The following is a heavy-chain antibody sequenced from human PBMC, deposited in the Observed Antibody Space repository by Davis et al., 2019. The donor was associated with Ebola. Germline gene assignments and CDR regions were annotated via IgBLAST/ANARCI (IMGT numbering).Heavy chain of an antibody. CDR2: ISYDGSNK. V-gene: IGHV3-30*03. J-gene: IGHJ4*02. D-gene: IGHD3-3*01. Sequence: GESLKISCAASGFTFSSYGMHWVRQAPGKGLEWVAVISYDGSNKYYADSVKGRFTISRDNSKNTLYLQMNSLRAEDTAVYYCARDISRGVLEWLWDYWGQGTLVTVSS. CDR3: ARDISRGVLEWLWDY. CDR1: GFTFSSYG.